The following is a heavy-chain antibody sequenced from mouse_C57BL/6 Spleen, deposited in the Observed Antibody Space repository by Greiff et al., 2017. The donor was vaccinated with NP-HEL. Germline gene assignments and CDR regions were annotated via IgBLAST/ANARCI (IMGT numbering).Heavy chain of an antibody. J-gene: IGHJ3*01. CDR2: IYPGNSDT. CDR3: AREEITTVVGGY. CDR1: GYTFTSYW. Sequence: EVQLQQSGTVLARPGASVKMSCKTSGYTFTSYWMHWVKQRPGQGLEWIGAIYPGNSDTSYNQKFKGKAKLTAVTSASTAYMELSSLTNEDSAVYYCAREEITTVVGGYWGQGTLVTVSA. V-gene: IGHV1-5*01. D-gene: IGHD1-1*01.